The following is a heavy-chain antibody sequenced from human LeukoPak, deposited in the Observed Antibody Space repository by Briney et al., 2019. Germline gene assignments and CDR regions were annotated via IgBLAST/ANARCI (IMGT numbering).Heavy chain of an antibody. V-gene: IGHV1-46*01. CDR3: ARTLTLPNWFDP. CDR2: INPSGGST. Sequence: ASVKVSCKASGYTFTSYYLHWVRQAPGQGLEWMGIINPSGGSTSYAQKFQGRVTMTRDTSTSTVYTELSSLRSEDTAVYYCARTLTLPNWFDPWGQGTLVTVSS. J-gene: IGHJ5*02. D-gene: IGHD2-21*02. CDR1: GYTFTSYY.